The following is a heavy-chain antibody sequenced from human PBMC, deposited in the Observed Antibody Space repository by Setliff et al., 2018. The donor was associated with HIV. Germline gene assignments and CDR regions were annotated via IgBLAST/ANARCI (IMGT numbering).Heavy chain of an antibody. J-gene: IGHJ4*02. CDR3: ARAQYPGGSGSYYLLDY. Sequence: SETLSLTCAVYGGSFSGYFWSWICQPPGKRLEWIGGIYHSGITNYNSSLKSRGYISLDTSKNQSSLNLHSVTAADTAVYYCARAQYPGGSGSYYLLDYWGQGTLVTVSS. CDR2: IYHSGIT. V-gene: IGHV4-34*01. CDR1: GGSFSGYF. D-gene: IGHD3-10*01.